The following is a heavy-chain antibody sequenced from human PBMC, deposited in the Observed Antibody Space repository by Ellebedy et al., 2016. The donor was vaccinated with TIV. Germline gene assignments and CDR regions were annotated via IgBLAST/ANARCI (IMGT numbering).Heavy chain of an antibody. CDR3: TRGDQSVAATDY. Sequence: MPSETLSLTCSVSGSSISSGYYWGWIRQPPGRGLEWIGSLFHSGSTYYSPSLKSRVTISVDTSKNQLSLRLRSVTAADTAVYYCTRGDQSVAATDYWGPGTLVTVSS. D-gene: IGHD6-19*01. CDR1: GSSISSGYY. V-gene: IGHV4-38-2*02. CDR2: LFHSGST. J-gene: IGHJ4*02.